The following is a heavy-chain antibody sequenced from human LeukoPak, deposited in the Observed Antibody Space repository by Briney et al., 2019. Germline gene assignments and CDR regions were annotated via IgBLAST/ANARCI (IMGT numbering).Heavy chain of an antibody. CDR2: IYYSVST. CDR1: GGSTTSSY. Sequence: PETLSLTCIVSGGSTTSSYWSWIRQPPGGGLEWIGYIYYSVSTKYNPSLTSRVTISVDTSKNQFSLKLTSVTAADTAEYYCARAPPSAAGYYYGMDVWGQGTTVTVSS. J-gene: IGHJ6*02. V-gene: IGHV4-59*01. CDR3: ARAPPSAAGYYYGMDV. D-gene: IGHD6-25*01.